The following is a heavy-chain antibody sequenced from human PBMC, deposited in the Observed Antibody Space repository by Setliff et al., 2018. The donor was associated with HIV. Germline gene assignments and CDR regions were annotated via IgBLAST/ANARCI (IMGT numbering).Heavy chain of an antibody. Sequence: SCKASGFTFSSYVMHRVRQAPGEGLEYVSAISSNGGSTYYADSVKGRFTISRDNSKNTLYLQMSSLRVEDTAVYYCVKAVIVVIPAAIFDYWGQGTLVTVSS. CDR2: ISSNGGST. CDR1: GFTFSSYV. D-gene: IGHD2-2*01. CDR3: VKAVIVVIPAAIFDY. J-gene: IGHJ4*02. V-gene: IGHV3-64D*09.